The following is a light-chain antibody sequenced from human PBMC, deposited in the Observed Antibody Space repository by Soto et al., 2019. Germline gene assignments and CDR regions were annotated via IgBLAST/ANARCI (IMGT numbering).Light chain of an antibody. CDR3: MQALQTPT. Sequence: DIVMTQSPLSLPVTPGEPASISCRSSQSLLHSNGYNYLDWYLQKPGQSPQLLIYLGSNRASGVPDRFSGSGSGTDFTLKISRVEAEHVGVYYCMQALQTPTFGGGTKVEIK. J-gene: IGKJ4*01. V-gene: IGKV2-28*01. CDR1: QSLLHSNGYNY. CDR2: LGS.